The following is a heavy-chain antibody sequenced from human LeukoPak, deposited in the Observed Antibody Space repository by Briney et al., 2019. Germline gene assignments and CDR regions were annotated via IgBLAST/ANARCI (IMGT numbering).Heavy chain of an antibody. CDR1: GYIFTANN. D-gene: IGHD2-21*02. CDR3: ARGVTARGFYYYMDI. Sequence: GASVKVSCKASGYIFTANNMHWVRQAPGQGLEWMGWINPNSGGTNSAQKFQGRVTMTRDTSITTAYMELSSLRSDDTAVYSCARGVTARGFYYYMDIWGRGTTVTISS. CDR2: INPNSGGT. V-gene: IGHV1-2*02. J-gene: IGHJ6*03.